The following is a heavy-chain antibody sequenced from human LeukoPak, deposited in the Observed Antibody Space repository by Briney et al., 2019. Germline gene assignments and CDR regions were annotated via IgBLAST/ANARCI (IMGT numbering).Heavy chain of an antibody. D-gene: IGHD1-26*01. Sequence: GGSLRLSCAASGFTFSSYWMHWVRQAPGKGLVWVSRINSDGSSTSYADSVKGRFTISRDNAKNTLYLQMNSLRADDTAVFYCAKAIEGATIFDYWGQGTLVTVSS. V-gene: IGHV3-74*01. CDR2: INSDGSST. CDR3: AKAIEGATIFDY. J-gene: IGHJ4*02. CDR1: GFTFSSYW.